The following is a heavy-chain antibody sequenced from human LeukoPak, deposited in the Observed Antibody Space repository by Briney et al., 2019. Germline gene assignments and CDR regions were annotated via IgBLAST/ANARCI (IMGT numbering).Heavy chain of an antibody. CDR1: GFTFNDYG. CDR2: LNWNGDVT. D-gene: IGHD3-10*01. Sequence: GGSLRLSCAASGFTFNDYGMTWVRQGPGKGLEWVAGLNWNGDVTRYADSVKGRFTISRDNAKNSLYLQMNSLRAEDTAVYYCANGVHYYGMDVWGQGTTVTVSS. J-gene: IGHJ6*02. CDR3: ANGVHYYGMDV. V-gene: IGHV3-20*04.